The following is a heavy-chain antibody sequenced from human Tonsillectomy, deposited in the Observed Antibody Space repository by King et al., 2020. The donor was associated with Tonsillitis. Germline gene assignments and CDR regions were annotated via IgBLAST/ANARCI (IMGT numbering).Heavy chain of an antibody. CDR3: AKDLGQVVVVPYGMDV. D-gene: IGHD2-2*01. Sequence: VQLVESGGGVVQPGRSLRLSCAASGFTFSSYGMHWVRQAPGKGLEWVAVISYDGSNKYYADSVKGRFTISRDNSKNTLYPQMNSLRAEDTAVYYCAKDLGQVVVVPYGMDVWGQGTTVTVSS. CDR2: ISYDGSNK. CDR1: GFTFSSYG. V-gene: IGHV3-30*18. J-gene: IGHJ6*02.